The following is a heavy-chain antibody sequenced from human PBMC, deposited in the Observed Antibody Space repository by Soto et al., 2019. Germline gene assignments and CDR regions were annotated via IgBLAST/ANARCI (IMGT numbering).Heavy chain of an antibody. D-gene: IGHD2-2*01. CDR1: GFTFNYKD. Sequence: EVQLLETGGGLAQPGGSLRLSCVASGFTFNYKDMSWFRQAPGKGLEWFSTISSTGVTTYYADSVKGRFTISRDNFKNTLWLQMNSLRAEDTAVYYCADPVPAATHYDYYNMDVWGQGTTVTVSS. V-gene: IGHV3-23*01. CDR2: ISSTGVTT. J-gene: IGHJ6*02. CDR3: ADPVPAATHYDYYNMDV.